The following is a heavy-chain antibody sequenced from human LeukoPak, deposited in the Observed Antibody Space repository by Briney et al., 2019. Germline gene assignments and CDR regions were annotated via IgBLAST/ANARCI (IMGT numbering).Heavy chain of an antibody. D-gene: IGHD3-9*01. Sequence: PSETLSLTCAVYGGSFSDYYWSWIRQPPGKGLEWIGYIYYSGSTYYNPSLKSRVTISVDTSKNQFSLKLSSVTAADTAVYYCAREGLLRYFDWLSGYFDYWGQGTLVTVSS. V-gene: IGHV4-30-4*08. CDR1: GGSFSDYY. J-gene: IGHJ4*02. CDR3: AREGLLRYFDWLSGYFDY. CDR2: IYYSGST.